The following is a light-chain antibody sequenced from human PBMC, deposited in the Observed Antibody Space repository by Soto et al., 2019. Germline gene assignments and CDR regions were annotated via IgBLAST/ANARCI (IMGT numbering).Light chain of an antibody. CDR1: QSVSSN. V-gene: IGKV3-15*01. CDR3: QQYNNWWT. J-gene: IGKJ1*01. CDR2: GAS. Sequence: EIVMTQSPATLSVSPGERATLSCRASQSVSSNLAWYQQKPGQAPRLLIFGASTRATGIPARFSGSGSGTELTLTISRLQSEDFADYYCQQYNNWWTFGQGTKVDIK.